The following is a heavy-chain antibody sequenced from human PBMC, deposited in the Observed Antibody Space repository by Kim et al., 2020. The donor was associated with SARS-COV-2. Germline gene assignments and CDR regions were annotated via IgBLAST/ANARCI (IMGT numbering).Heavy chain of an antibody. CDR1: RFTFNNYW. Sequence: GGSLRLSCAVSRFTFNNYWINWVRHAPGKGLVWVSRISSDGSITNCADSVKGRFTMSRDNAENTLYLQMNSLRAEDTAVYYYARGFYRDGFDVWGQGTTVTVSS. D-gene: IGHD4-4*01. CDR2: ISSDGSIT. CDR3: ARGFYRDGFDV. J-gene: IGHJ6*02. V-gene: IGHV3-74*01.